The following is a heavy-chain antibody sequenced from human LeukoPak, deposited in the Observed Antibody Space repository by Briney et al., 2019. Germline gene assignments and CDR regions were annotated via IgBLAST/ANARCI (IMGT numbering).Heavy chain of an antibody. V-gene: IGHV3-30-3*01. CDR3: ARDFHTVTTTLPHAFDI. CDR2: ISYDGSNK. J-gene: IGHJ3*02. Sequence: GGSLRLSCAASGFTFSSYAMHWVRQAPGKGLEWVAVISYDGSNKYYADSVEGRFTISRDNSKNTLYLQMNSLRAEDTAVYYCARDFHTVTTTLPHAFDIWGQGALVTVS. D-gene: IGHD4-17*01. CDR1: GFTFSSYA.